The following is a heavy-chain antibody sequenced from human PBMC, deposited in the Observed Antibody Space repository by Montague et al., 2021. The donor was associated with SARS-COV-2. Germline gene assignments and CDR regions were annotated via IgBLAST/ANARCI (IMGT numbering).Heavy chain of an antibody. CDR1: GASNSNPY. CDR3: ARISRNSGFVGVFDI. Sequence: SETLSLTCSRPGASNSNPYRRCIRLHPRKHGDWYAYICVRGNTKYNTSLKSPVTISADTPKNQFSLRLSSVTAADTAVYYCARISRNSGFVGVFDIWGQGTLVTVSS. D-gene: IGHD3-22*01. J-gene: IGHJ3*02. CDR2: ICVRGNT. V-gene: IGHV4-59*11.